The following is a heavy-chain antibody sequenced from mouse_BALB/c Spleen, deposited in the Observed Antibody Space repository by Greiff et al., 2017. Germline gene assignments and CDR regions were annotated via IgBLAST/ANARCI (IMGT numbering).Heavy chain of an antibody. CDR3: ARSMIRYAMDY. V-gene: IGHV5-9-4*01. Sequence: EVQRVESGGGLVKPGGSLKLSCAASGFTFSSYAMSWVRQSPEKRLEWVAEISSGGSYTYYPDTVTGRFTISRDNAKNTLYLEMSSLRSEDTAMYYCARSMIRYAMDYWGQGTSVTVSS. CDR2: ISSGGSYT. CDR1: GFTFSSYA. D-gene: IGHD2-4*01. J-gene: IGHJ4*01.